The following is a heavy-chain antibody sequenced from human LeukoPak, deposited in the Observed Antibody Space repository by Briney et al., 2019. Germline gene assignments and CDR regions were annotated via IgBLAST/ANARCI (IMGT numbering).Heavy chain of an antibody. D-gene: IGHD6-13*01. CDR1: GGSISSSSYY. J-gene: IGHJ5*02. V-gene: IGHV4-39*07. CDR2: IYYSGST. CDR3: ARVWRPGIISWYGWSDWFDP. Sequence: SETLSLTCTVSGGSISSSSYYWGWIRQPPGKGLEWIGSIYYSGSTYYNPSPKSRVTISVDTSKNQFSLKLSSVTAADTAVYYCARVWRPGIISWYGWSDWFDPWGQGTLVTVSS.